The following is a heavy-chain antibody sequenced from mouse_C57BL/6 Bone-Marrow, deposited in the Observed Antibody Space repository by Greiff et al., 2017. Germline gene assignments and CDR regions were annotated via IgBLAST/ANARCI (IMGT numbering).Heavy chain of an antibody. J-gene: IGHJ3*01. CDR2: ITHSGET. CDR3: AGDRGGYDVLAY. V-gene: IGHV12-3*01. Sequence: QVQLQESGPGLVKPSQSLFLTCSITGFPITSGYYWIWIRQSPGKPLEWMGYITHSGETFYNPSLQSPISITRETSKNQFFLQLNSVTTEDTAMYYCAGDRGGYDVLAYWGQGTLVTVSA. D-gene: IGHD2-2*01. CDR1: GFPITSGYY.